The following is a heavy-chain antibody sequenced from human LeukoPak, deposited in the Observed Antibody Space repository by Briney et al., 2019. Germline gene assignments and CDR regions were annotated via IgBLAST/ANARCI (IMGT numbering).Heavy chain of an antibody. J-gene: IGHJ4*02. CDR2: ISYDGSNK. CDR3: ARDRVGATDYFDY. Sequence: GRSLRLSCAASGFTFSSYAMHWVRQAPGKGLEWVAVISYDGSNKYYADSVKGRFTISRDNSKNTLYLQMNSLRAEDTAVYYCARDRVGATDYFDYWGQGTLVTVSS. V-gene: IGHV3-30-3*01. CDR1: GFTFSSYA. D-gene: IGHD1-26*01.